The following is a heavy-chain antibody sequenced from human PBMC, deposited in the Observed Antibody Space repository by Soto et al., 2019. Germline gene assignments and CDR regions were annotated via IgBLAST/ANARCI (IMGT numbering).Heavy chain of an antibody. J-gene: IGHJ4*01. CDR2: ISGSGGST. Sequence: GGSLRLSCAVSGFTFGSYAMNWVRQAPGKGLEWVSGISGSGGSTYYADSVKGRFTISRDNSRNTLYLEMNSLRAEDTALYYCAKKYYDRGGSSDYWGHGTLVTVSS. CDR3: AKKYYDRGGSSDY. V-gene: IGHV3-23*01. D-gene: IGHD2-15*01. CDR1: GFTFGSYA.